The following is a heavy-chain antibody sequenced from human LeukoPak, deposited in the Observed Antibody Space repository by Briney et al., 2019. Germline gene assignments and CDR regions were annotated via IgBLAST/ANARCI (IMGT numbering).Heavy chain of an antibody. CDR3: TWMATIFTVDY. J-gene: IGHJ4*02. Sequence: PAQSLRLSCVLSALTFSDAWMSCVRQAPGNVLEWVGRIRNDRITDYAAPVQGRFSISRDNSKNTFYLQMNSLRTEDTGMYFCTWMATIFTVDYWGQGTLVTVSS. D-gene: IGHD5-12*01. CDR1: ALTFSDAW. V-gene: IGHV3-15*01. CDR2: IRNDRIT.